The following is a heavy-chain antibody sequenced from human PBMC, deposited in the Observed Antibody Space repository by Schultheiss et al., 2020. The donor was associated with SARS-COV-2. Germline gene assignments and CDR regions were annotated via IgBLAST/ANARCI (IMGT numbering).Heavy chain of an antibody. J-gene: IGHJ5*02. CDR3: AHSEDYSNYAWFDP. D-gene: IGHD4-11*01. CDR2: IYWDDDK. V-gene: IGHV2-5*02. Sequence: SGPTLVKPTQTLTLTCTFSGFSLSTSGVGVGWIRQPPGKTLEWLALIYWDDDKRYSPSLKSRLTISKDTSKNQVVLTMTNMDPVDTATYYCAHSEDYSNYAWFDPWGQGTLVTVSS. CDR1: GFSLSTSGVG.